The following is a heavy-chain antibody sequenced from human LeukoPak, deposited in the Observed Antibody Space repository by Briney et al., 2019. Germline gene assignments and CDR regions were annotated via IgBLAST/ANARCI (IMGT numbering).Heavy chain of an antibody. CDR3: ARVSRIAAAGTGWFDP. Sequence: PSETLSLTCAVYGGSFGGYYWSWIRQPPGKGLEWIGEINHSGSTNYNPSLKSRVTISVDTSKNQFSLKLSSVTAADTAVYYCARVSRIAAAGTGWFDPWGQGTLVTVSS. J-gene: IGHJ5*02. CDR1: GGSFGGYY. V-gene: IGHV4-34*01. CDR2: INHSGST. D-gene: IGHD6-13*01.